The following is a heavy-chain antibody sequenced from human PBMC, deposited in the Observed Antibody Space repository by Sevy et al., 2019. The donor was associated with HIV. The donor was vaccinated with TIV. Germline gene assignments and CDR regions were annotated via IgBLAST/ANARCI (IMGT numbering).Heavy chain of an antibody. CDR2: IGGSADYT. Sequence: GGSLRLSCVTSGFTFSSYAMSWVRQTPGKGLEWVSAIGGSADYTYYADSVKGRFTISRDNSKNTLYLQMNGLRAEVTAVYYCGKVDTAMVTGAFDIWGQGTMVTVSS. J-gene: IGHJ3*02. V-gene: IGHV3-23*01. CDR1: GFTFSSYA. D-gene: IGHD5-18*01. CDR3: GKVDTAMVTGAFDI.